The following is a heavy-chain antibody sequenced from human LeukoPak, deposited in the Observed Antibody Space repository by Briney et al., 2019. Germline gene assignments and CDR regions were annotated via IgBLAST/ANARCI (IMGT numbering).Heavy chain of an antibody. V-gene: IGHV4-30-2*01. CDR1: GGSISSGGYS. D-gene: IGHD2-2*01. CDR2: IYRSGST. CDR3: ARGTWSCSSTSCLNWFDP. Sequence: SETLSLTCAVSGGSISSGGYSWSWIRQPPGKGLEWIGYIYRSGSTYYNPSLKSRVTISVDRSKNQFSLKLSSVTAADTAVYYCARGTWSCSSTSCLNWFDPWGQGTLVTVSS. J-gene: IGHJ5*02.